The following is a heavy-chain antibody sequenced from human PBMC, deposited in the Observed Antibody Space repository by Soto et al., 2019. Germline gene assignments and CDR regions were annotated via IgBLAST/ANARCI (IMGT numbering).Heavy chain of an antibody. CDR2: ISYDGSDR. Sequence: ESGGGVVQPGRSLRLSCAASGFTFISYGMHWVRQAPGKGLQWVAYISYDGSDRNYEDSVKGRFTISRGNSKNTLYLQINSLKTEDTAVYYCARATNDYYAMDVWGQGTTVTVSS. V-gene: IGHV3-33*05. J-gene: IGHJ6*02. CDR1: GFTFISYG. CDR3: ARATNDYYAMDV.